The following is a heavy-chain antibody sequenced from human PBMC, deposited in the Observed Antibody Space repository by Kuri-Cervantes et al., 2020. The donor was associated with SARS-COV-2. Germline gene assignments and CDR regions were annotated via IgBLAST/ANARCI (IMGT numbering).Heavy chain of an antibody. J-gene: IGHJ5*02. V-gene: IGHV1-69*06. CDR1: GGTFSSYA. CDR3: ARTRGANIVVVPAAISAWFDP. D-gene: IGHD2-2*01. CDR2: IIPIFGTA. Sequence: SVKVSCKASGGTFSSYAISWVRQAPGQGLEWMGGIIPIFGTANYAQKFQGRVTITADKPTSTAYMELSSLRSEDTAVYYCARTRGANIVVVPAAISAWFDPWGQGTLVTVSS.